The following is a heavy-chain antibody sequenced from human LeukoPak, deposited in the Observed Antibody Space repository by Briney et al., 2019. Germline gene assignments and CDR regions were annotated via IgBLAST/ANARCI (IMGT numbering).Heavy chain of an antibody. J-gene: IGHJ4*02. CDR3: ASVDTANKVVFDY. Sequence: SETLSLTCAVSGYSISSGYYWGWIRQPPGKGLEWIGSICHSGSTYYNPSLKSRVTISVDTSKNQFSLKLSSVTAADTAVYYCASVDTANKVVFDYWGQGTLVTVSS. CDR1: GYSISSGYY. CDR2: ICHSGST. V-gene: IGHV4-38-2*01. D-gene: IGHD5-18*01.